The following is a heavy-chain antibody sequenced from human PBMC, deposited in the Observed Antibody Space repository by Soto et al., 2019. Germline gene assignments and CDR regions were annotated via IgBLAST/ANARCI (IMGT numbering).Heavy chain of an antibody. CDR1: GGSISTTNFY. Sequence: QLQLEESGPGLVRPSETLSLTCTVSGGSISTTNFYWGWIRQPPGKGLEWIGSINYSGNTYFNPSLKSRVTISVDTSDNQISLTLSSVTAADTAMFYCVRHFSGSIAAAEFWGRGTLVTVSS. D-gene: IGHD6-13*01. CDR2: INYSGNT. J-gene: IGHJ4*02. V-gene: IGHV4-39*01. CDR3: VRHFSGSIAAAEF.